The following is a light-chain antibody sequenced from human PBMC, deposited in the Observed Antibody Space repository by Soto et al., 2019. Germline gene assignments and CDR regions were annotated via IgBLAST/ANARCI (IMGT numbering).Light chain of an antibody. CDR3: QQYDSYSPLT. J-gene: IGKJ4*01. Sequence: DIQMTQSPSSLSASVGDRVTITCRASQTISNYLNWYQQQPGKAPKLLIYAASSLQSGVPSRFSGSGSGTDFTLTISSLQPEDFATYYCQQYDSYSPLTFGGGTKVDIK. V-gene: IGKV1-39*01. CDR1: QTISNY. CDR2: AAS.